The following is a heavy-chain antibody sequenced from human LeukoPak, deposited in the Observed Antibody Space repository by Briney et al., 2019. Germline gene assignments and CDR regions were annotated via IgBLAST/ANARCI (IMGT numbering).Heavy chain of an antibody. Sequence: SETLSLTCDVSGGSIDSTNWWSWVRQPPGKGLEWIGEIHHDGRINYNPSLKSRVTLSVDKSKNQFSLRLNSVTAADTAMYYCARSHDHLWGNYPDYWGQGTLVTVSS. CDR1: GGSIDSTNW. V-gene: IGHV4/OR15-8*01. CDR2: IHHDGRI. J-gene: IGHJ4*02. D-gene: IGHD3-16*02. CDR3: ARSHDHLWGNYPDY.